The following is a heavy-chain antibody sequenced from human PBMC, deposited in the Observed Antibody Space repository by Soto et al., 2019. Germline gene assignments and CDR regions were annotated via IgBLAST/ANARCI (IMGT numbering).Heavy chain of an antibody. D-gene: IGHD3-10*01. Sequence: SETLSLTCAVYGGSFSGYYWSWIRQPPGKGLEWIGEINHSGSTNYNPSLKSRVTISVDTSKNQFSLKLSSVTAADTAVYYCARGPPFGRGMDVWGQGTTVTVSS. CDR3: ARGPPFGRGMDV. V-gene: IGHV4-34*01. J-gene: IGHJ6*02. CDR2: INHSGST. CDR1: GGSFSGYY.